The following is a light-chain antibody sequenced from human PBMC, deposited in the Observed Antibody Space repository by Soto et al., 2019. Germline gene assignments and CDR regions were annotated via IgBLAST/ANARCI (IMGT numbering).Light chain of an antibody. V-gene: IGLV2-14*03. J-gene: IGLJ2*01. CDR1: SSDVGGYDY. CDR3: TSYTPGGAVVV. CDR2: DVN. Sequence: QSALTQPASVSGSPGQSITISCTGTSSDVGGYDYVSWYQQQPGKAPKLMIYDVNNQASGVSGRFSGSKSGTTASLTISGLQAEDEANYYCTSYTPGGAVVVFGGGTKLTVL.